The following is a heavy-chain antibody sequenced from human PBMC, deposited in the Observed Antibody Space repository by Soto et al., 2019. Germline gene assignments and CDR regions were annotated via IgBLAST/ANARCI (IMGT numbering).Heavy chain of an antibody. D-gene: IGHD3-10*01. CDR3: ARVRPSGQPRFDP. J-gene: IGHJ5*02. CDR1: GFTFSSYA. CDR2: ISYDGSNK. V-gene: IGHV3-30-3*01. Sequence: PGGSLRLSCAASGFTFSSYAMHWVRQAPGKGLEWVAVISYDGSNKYYADSVKGRFTISRDNSKNTLYLQMNSLRAEDTAVYYCARVRPSGQPRFDPWGQGTLVTVSS.